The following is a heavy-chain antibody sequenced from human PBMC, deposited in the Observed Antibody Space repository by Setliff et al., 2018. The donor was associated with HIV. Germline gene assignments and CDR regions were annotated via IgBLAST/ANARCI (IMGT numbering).Heavy chain of an antibody. Sequence: PSETLSLTCTVSGGSISNYYWSWIRQPAEKGLEWIGRIYSSGRTNYNPSLKSRVTISVDTSKKQFSLKLGSVTAADTAVYYCARVRVAGTELDYWGQGTLVTVSS. J-gene: IGHJ4*02. CDR1: GGSISNYY. D-gene: IGHD6-19*01. CDR2: IYSSGRT. CDR3: ARVRVAGTELDY. V-gene: IGHV4-4*07.